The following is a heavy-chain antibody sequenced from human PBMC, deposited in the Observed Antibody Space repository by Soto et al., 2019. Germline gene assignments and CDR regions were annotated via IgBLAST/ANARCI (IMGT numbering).Heavy chain of an antibody. Sequence: PVGSLRLSCAASGFTFSSYWMSWVRQAPGKGLEWVANIKQDGSEKYYVDSVKGRFTISRDNAKNSLYLQMNSLRAEDTAVYYCARFYYDSSGYLPPPYYYYYGMDVWGQGTTVTVSS. D-gene: IGHD3-22*01. CDR3: ARFYYDSSGYLPPPYYYYYGMDV. CDR2: IKQDGSEK. V-gene: IGHV3-7*04. J-gene: IGHJ6*02. CDR1: GFTFSSYW.